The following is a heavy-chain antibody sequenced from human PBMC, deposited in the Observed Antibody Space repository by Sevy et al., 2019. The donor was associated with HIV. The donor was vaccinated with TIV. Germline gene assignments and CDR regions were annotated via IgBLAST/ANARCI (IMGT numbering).Heavy chain of an antibody. Sequence: GGSLRLSCAASGFTFDDYTMHWVRQAPGKGLEWVSLISWDGGSTYYADSVKGRFTISRDNSKNSPYLQMNSLRTEDTALYYCAKDSTGGYSSGWYAFDIWGQGTMVTVSS. V-gene: IGHV3-43*01. CDR3: AKDSTGGYSSGWYAFDI. CDR2: ISWDGGST. J-gene: IGHJ3*02. D-gene: IGHD6-19*01. CDR1: GFTFDDYT.